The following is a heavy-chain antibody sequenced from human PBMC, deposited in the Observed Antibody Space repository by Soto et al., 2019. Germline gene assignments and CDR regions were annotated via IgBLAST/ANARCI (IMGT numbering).Heavy chain of an antibody. CDR3: ARVDIVVVPAASKHYYYYGMDV. J-gene: IGHJ6*02. CDR1: GYTFTSYD. D-gene: IGHD2-2*01. V-gene: IGHV1-8*01. CDR2: MNPKSGNT. Sequence: QVQLVQSGAEVKKPGASVKVSCKASGYTFTSYDINWVRQATGQGLEWMGWMNPKSGNTGYAQKFQGRVTMTRNTSISTAYMELSSLISEDTAVYYCARVDIVVVPAASKHYYYYGMDVWGQGTTVTVSS.